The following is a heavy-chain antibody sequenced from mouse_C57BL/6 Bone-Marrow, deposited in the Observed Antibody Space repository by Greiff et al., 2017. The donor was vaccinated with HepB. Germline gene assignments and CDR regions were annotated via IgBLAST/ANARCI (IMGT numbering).Heavy chain of an antibody. D-gene: IGHD2-3*01. J-gene: IGHJ3*01. V-gene: IGHV5-17*01. CDR2: ISSGSSTI. CDR1: GFTFSDYG. Sequence: EVKVVESGGGLVKPGGSLKLSCAASGFTFSDYGMHWVRQAPEKGLAWVAYISSGSSTIYYADTVKGRFTISRDNAKNTLFLQMTSLRSEDTAMYYCARQRWLLRFAYWGQGTLVTVSA. CDR3: ARQRWLLRFAY.